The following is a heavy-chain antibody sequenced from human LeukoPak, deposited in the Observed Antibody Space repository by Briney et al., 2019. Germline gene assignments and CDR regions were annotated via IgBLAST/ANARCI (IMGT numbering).Heavy chain of an antibody. Sequence: GASVKASCKASGYTFTSYAMHWVRQAPGQRLEWMGWINAGNGNTKYSQKFQGRVTITRDTSASTAYMELSSLRSEDTAVYYCARDSPYCSGGSCYVGGYYGMDVWGKGTTVTVSS. CDR3: ARDSPYCSGGSCYVGGYYGMDV. CDR1: GYTFTSYA. D-gene: IGHD2-15*01. CDR2: INAGNGNT. J-gene: IGHJ6*04. V-gene: IGHV1-3*01.